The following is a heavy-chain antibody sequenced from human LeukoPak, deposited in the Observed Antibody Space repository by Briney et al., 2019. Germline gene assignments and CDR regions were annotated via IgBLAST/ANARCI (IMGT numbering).Heavy chain of an antibody. J-gene: IGHJ4*02. Sequence: VASVKVSCKASGYTFTSYGISWVRQAPGQGLEWMGWISAYNGNTNYAQKLQGRVTMTTDTSTSTAYMELSSLRSEDTAVYYCARTLAYCGGDCSLLYYFDYWGQGTLVTVSS. CDR3: ARTLAYCGGDCSLLYYFDY. CDR1: GYTFTSYG. V-gene: IGHV1-18*01. CDR2: ISAYNGNT. D-gene: IGHD2-21*01.